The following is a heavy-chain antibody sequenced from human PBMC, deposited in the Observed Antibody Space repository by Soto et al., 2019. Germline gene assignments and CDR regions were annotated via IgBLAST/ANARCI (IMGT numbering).Heavy chain of an antibody. CDR2: ISGSGGIT. CDR1: GFTFSSYA. D-gene: IGHD5-18*01. J-gene: IGHJ6*02. V-gene: IGHV3-23*01. CDR3: AKGIPDTGGYYYYSMDV. Sequence: GGSLRLSCAASGFTFSSYAMGWVRQAPGKGLDWVSVISGSGGITYSADSGKGRFTISRDNSKNILYLQMNSLRAEDTAVYYCAKGIPDTGGYYYYSMDVWGQGTAVTVSS.